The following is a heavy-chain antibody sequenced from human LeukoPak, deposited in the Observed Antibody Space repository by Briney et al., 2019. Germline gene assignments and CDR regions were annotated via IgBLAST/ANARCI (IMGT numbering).Heavy chain of an antibody. D-gene: IGHD6-6*01. CDR1: GFTFSSYS. Sequence: AGGSLRLSCAASGFTFSSYSMNWVRQAPGKGLEWVSSISSSSSYIYYADSVKGRFTISRDNAKNSLYLQMNSLRAEDTAVYYCARDEYSSGYFQHWGQGTLVTVSS. CDR2: ISSSSSYI. J-gene: IGHJ1*01. V-gene: IGHV3-21*01. CDR3: ARDEYSSGYFQH.